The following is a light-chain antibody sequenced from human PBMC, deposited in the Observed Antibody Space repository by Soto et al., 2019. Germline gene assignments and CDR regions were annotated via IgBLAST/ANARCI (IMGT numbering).Light chain of an antibody. CDR2: EVS. Sequence: QSALPQPASVSGSPGQSITISCTGTSNDIGGYNYVSWYQQHLGKAPKLMIYEVSNRPSGISNRFSASKSGNAASLTISGLQAEDEADYYCSSYTTSSTYVFGTGTKVTVL. J-gene: IGLJ1*01. CDR1: SNDIGGYNY. CDR3: SSYTTSSTYV. V-gene: IGLV2-14*01.